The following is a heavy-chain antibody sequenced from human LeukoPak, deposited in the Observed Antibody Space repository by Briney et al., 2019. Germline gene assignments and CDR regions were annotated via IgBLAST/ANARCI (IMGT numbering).Heavy chain of an antibody. Sequence: PGGSLRLSCTASGFTVSHNYMHWVRQAPGKGLEWVSVIHSGGSSYHADSVKGRFTISRDNSKNTVFLQLNSLRAEDTAVYYCARGPPAENFLAFGGRGPRVTVSS. V-gene: IGHV3-53*01. CDR3: ARGPPAENFLAF. D-gene: IGHD2-2*01. J-gene: IGHJ4*02. CDR1: GFTVSHNY. CDR2: IHSGGSS.